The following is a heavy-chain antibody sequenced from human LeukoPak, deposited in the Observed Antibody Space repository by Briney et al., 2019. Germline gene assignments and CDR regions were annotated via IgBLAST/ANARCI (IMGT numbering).Heavy chain of an antibody. Sequence: GGSLRLSCAASGFTFSSYNMNWVRQAPGKGLEWVSYISSSSSTIYYAGSVKGRFTISRDNAKNSLYRQMNSLRGEDTAVYYCAREYSSSSGSVSDYWGQGTLVTASS. CDR3: AREYSSSSGSVSDY. CDR1: GFTFSSYN. D-gene: IGHD6-6*01. CDR2: ISSSSSTI. J-gene: IGHJ4*02. V-gene: IGHV3-48*01.